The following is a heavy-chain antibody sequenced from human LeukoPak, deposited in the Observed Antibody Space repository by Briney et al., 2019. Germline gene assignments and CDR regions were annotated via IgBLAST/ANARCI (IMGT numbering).Heavy chain of an antibody. CDR3: ARVGNYYGSGSYYKSFDY. D-gene: IGHD3-10*01. Sequence: GGSLRLSCAASGFTFSSYAMHWVRQAPGKGLEWVAVISYDGSNKYYADSVKGRFTISRDNSKNTLYLQTNSLRAEDTAVYYCARVGNYYGSGSYYKSFDYWGQGTLVTVSS. J-gene: IGHJ4*02. CDR1: GFTFSSYA. CDR2: ISYDGSNK. V-gene: IGHV3-30-3*01.